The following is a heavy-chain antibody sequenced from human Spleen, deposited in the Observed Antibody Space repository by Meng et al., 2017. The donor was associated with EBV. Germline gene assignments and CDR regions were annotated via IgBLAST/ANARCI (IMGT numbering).Heavy chain of an antibody. Sequence: QVKLQEWGPGLVRPSATLSLTCTVSGDSVATGRYYWSWIRQPPGKGLEWIAYIYYIGGTNYNPSLKSRLTISLDTSKNQFSLSLRSVTAADTAVYYCARVSGRSFDPWGQGTLVTASS. D-gene: IGHD3-10*01. CDR2: IYYIGGT. CDR1: GDSVATGRYY. V-gene: IGHV4-61*01. J-gene: IGHJ5*02. CDR3: ARVSGRSFDP.